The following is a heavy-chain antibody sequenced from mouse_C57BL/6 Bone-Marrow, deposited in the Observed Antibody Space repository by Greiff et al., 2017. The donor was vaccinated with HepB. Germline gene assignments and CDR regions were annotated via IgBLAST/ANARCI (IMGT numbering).Heavy chain of an antibody. Sequence: QVQLQQPGAELVKPGASVKLSCKASGYTFTSYWMHWVKQRPGQGLEWIGMIHPNSGSTNYNEKFKSKATLTVDKSSSTAYMQLSSLTSEDSAVYYCAREGYSNYESYFDYWGQGTTLTVSS. CDR3: AREGYSNYESYFDY. V-gene: IGHV1-64*01. CDR2: IHPNSGST. CDR1: GYTFTSYW. D-gene: IGHD2-5*01. J-gene: IGHJ2*01.